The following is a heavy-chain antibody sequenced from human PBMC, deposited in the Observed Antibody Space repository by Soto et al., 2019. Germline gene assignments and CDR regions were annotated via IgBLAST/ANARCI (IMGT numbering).Heavy chain of an antibody. Sequence: GGSLRLSCAASGFTFSSYGIHWVRQAPGKGLEWVAVIPYDGNNKYYADSVKGRFSISRDNSKNTLYLQMDSLRAEDTALYYCAKAYAVPAATASFDYWGEGTLVTVSS. D-gene: IGHD2-2*01. CDR1: GFTFSSYG. CDR2: IPYDGNNK. J-gene: IGHJ4*02. V-gene: IGHV3-30*18. CDR3: AKAYAVPAATASFDY.